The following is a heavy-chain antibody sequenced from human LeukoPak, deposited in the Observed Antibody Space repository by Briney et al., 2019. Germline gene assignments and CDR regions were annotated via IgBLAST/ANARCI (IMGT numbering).Heavy chain of an antibody. CDR2: ISSSSSYI. V-gene: IGHV3-21*01. CDR3: ARAYYYDSSGYYYFDY. J-gene: IGHJ4*02. Sequence: GGSLRLSCAASGFTFSSYSMSWVRPAPGKGLEWVSSISSSSSYIYYADSVKGRFTISRDNAKNSLYLQMNSLRAEDTAVYYCARAYYYDSSGYYYFDYWGQGTLVTVSS. CDR1: GFTFSSYS. D-gene: IGHD3-22*01.